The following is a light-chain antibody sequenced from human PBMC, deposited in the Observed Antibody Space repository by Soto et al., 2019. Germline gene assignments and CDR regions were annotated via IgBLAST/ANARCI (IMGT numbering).Light chain of an antibody. V-gene: IGKV1-33*01. CDR3: NKYDNRPFT. CDR1: RDIDNY. Sequence: IQMTQSPSSLSASGVDRVTITCQESRDIDNYLNWYQQKPGKAPNLLIYDASNLETGVPLRFSGSRSGTHFTLTISSLQPEAIGKYYCNKYDNRPFTFGQGTKLEIK. J-gene: IGKJ2*01. CDR2: DAS.